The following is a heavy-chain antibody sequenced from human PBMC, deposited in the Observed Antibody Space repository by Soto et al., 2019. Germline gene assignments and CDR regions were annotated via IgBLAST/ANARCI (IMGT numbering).Heavy chain of an antibody. CDR1: GYNFDNYW. D-gene: IGHD2-21*02. J-gene: IGHJ4*01. Sequence: VQALKISCKTCGYNFDNYWIIWVRQLPGKDLEWMGRVDPSDFYVNYSPAFQGHLAISIDMSSNTAYLQWSRLNPSAPARYCCARPQGCTAWRAHWDQGTLVAVSS. CDR3: ARPQGCTAWRAH. CDR2: VDPSDFYV. V-gene: IGHV5-10-1*01.